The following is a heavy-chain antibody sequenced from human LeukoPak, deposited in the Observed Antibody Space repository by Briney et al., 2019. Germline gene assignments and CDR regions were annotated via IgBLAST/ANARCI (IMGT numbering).Heavy chain of an antibody. CDR3: ARGGSSRWLDAFDI. CDR2: IYYSGST. J-gene: IGHJ3*02. D-gene: IGHD5-24*01. Sequence: SETLSLTCTVSGGSISSYYWNWIRQPPGKGLEWIGYIYYSGSTNYNPSLKSRVTMSVDTSKNQFSLKLSSVTAADTAVYYCARGGSSRWLDAFDIWGQGTMVTVSS. CDR1: GGSISSYY. V-gene: IGHV4-59*12.